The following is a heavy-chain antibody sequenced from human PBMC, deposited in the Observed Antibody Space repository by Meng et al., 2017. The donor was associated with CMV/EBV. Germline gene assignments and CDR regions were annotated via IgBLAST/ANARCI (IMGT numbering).Heavy chain of an antibody. V-gene: IGHV3-48*04. Sequence: GSLRLSCAASGFTFSSYSMNWVRQAPGKGLEWVSYISSSSSTIYYADSVKGRFTISRDNAKNSLYLQMNSLRAEDTAVYYCARDNSSYYDFWSGYYTTYYYGMDVWGQGTTVTVSS. CDR3: ARDNSSYYDFWSGYYTTYYYGMDV. CDR1: GFTFSSYS. J-gene: IGHJ6*02. D-gene: IGHD3-3*01. CDR2: ISSSSSTI.